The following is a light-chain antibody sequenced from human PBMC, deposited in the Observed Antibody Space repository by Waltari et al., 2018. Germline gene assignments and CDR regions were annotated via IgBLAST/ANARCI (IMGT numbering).Light chain of an antibody. CDR1: QSIFTY. V-gene: IGKV3-11*01. J-gene: IGKJ5*01. Sequence: ETVLTQSPATLSLSPGGRATLSCRASQSIFTYLAWYQQKPGQAPRLLIYGAPNRATGVPARFSGSGSGTDFTLTISSLEPEDFAVYYCQQRNNWPITYGQGTRLEIK. CDR2: GAP. CDR3: QQRNNWPIT.